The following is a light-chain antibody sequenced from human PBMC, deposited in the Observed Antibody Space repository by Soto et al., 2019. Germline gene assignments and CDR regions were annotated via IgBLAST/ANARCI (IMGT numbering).Light chain of an antibody. CDR1: SSDVATYNY. V-gene: IGLV2-14*01. J-gene: IGLJ2*01. Sequence: QSVLTQPASLSGSPGQSITISCTGSSSDVATYNYVSWYQQHPGKAPKLIIYEVRNRPSGVSDRFSGSKSGTTASLIISGLQAEDEADYFCCSYADGQTLAFGGGTKLTVL. CDR3: CSYADGQTLA. CDR2: EVR.